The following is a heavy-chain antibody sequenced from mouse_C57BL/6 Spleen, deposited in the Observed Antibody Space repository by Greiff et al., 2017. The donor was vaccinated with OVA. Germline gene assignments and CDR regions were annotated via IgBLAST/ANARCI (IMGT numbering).Heavy chain of an antibody. D-gene: IGHD1-1*01. V-gene: IGHV1-80*01. CDR1: GYAFSSYW. Sequence: VKLMESGAELVKPGASVKISCKASGYAFSSYWMNWVKQRPGKGLAWIGQIYPGDGDTNYNGKFKGKATLTADKSSSTAYMQLSSLTSEDSAVYFCAREDYYGSSYDWYFDVWGTGTTVTVSS. CDR2: IYPGDGDT. CDR3: AREDYYGSSYDWYFDV. J-gene: IGHJ1*03.